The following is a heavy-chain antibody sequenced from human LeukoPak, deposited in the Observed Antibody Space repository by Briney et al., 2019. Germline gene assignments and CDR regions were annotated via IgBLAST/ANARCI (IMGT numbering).Heavy chain of an antibody. V-gene: IGHV3-21*01. J-gene: IGHJ6*03. CDR2: ISSSSSYI. CDR3: ARDPSIVVVPAAIYYMDV. Sequence: PGGSLRLSCAASGFTFGSYSMNWVRQAPGKGLEWVSSISSSSSYIYYADSVKGRFTISRDNAKNSLYLQMNSLRAEDTAVYYCARDPSIVVVPAAIYYMDVWGKGTTVTISS. D-gene: IGHD2-2*01. CDR1: GFTFGSYS.